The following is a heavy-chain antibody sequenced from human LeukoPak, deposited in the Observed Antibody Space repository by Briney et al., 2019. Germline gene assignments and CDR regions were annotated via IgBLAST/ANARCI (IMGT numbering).Heavy chain of an antibody. J-gene: IGHJ5*02. D-gene: IGHD3-10*01. CDR2: ISSSGSTI. Sequence: PGGSLRLSCAASGFTFSSYEMNWVRQAPGKGREWVSYISSSGSTIYYADSVKGRFTISRDNAKNTLYLQMNSLRAEDTAVYYCAREERWFGELFTWFDPWGQGTLVTVSA. CDR3: AREERWFGELFTWFDP. CDR1: GFTFSSYE. V-gene: IGHV3-48*03.